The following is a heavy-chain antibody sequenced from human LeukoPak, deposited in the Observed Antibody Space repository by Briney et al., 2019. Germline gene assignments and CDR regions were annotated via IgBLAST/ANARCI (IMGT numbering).Heavy chain of an antibody. J-gene: IGHJ4*02. V-gene: IGHV4-39*01. CDR2: IYYSGST. Sequence: PSETLSLTCTVSGGSISSSSYYWGWTRQPPGKGLEWIGSIYYSGSTYYNPSLKSRVTISVDTSKNQFSLKLSSVTAADTAVYYCARRGIAADRYFDYWGQGTLVTVSS. CDR1: GGSISSSSYY. CDR3: ARRGIAADRYFDY. D-gene: IGHD6-13*01.